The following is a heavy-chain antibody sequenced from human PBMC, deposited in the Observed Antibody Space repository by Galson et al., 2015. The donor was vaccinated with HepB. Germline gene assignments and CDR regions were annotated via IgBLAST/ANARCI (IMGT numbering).Heavy chain of an antibody. Sequence: SVKVSCKASGYTFTSYGISWVRQAPGQGLEWMGWISAYNGNTNYAQKLQGRVTMTTDTSTSTAYMELRSLRSDDTAVYYCARIRSFRGGNDYGGPDFDYWGQGTLVTVSS. V-gene: IGHV1-18*04. D-gene: IGHD4-23*01. CDR3: ARIRSFRGGNDYGGPDFDY. J-gene: IGHJ4*02. CDR1: GYTFTSYG. CDR2: ISAYNGNT.